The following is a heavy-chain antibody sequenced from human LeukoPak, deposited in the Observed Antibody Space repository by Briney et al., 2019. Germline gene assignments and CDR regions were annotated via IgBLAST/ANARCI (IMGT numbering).Heavy chain of an antibody. D-gene: IGHD3-22*01. Sequence: PGGSLRLSCAASGFTFSSYWMSWVRQAPGKGLEWVANIKQDGSEKYYVDSVKGRFTISRDNAKNSLYLQMNSLRAEDTAVYYCASRPTSYNYYDSSSYYFDYWGQGTLPTVSS. CDR2: IKQDGSEK. CDR3: ASRPTSYNYYDSSSYYFDY. J-gene: IGHJ4*02. V-gene: IGHV3-7*01. CDR1: GFTFSSYW.